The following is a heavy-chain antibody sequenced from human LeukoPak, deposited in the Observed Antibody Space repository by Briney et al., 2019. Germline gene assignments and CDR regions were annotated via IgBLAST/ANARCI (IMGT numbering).Heavy chain of an antibody. CDR3: ARHLFPGYCSSTSCYVNWFDP. J-gene: IGHJ5*02. CDR1: GGSFSGYY. V-gene: IGHV4-34*01. Sequence: PSETLSLTCAVYGGSFSGYYWSWIRQPPGKGLEWIGEINHSGSTNYNPSLKSQVTISVDTAKNQFSLKLGSVTAADTAVYYCARHLFPGYCSSTSCYVNWFDPWGQGTLVTVSS. D-gene: IGHD2-2*01. CDR2: INHSGST.